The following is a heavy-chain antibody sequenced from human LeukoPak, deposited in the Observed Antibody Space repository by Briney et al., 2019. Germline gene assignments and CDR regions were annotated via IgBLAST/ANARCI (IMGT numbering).Heavy chain of an antibody. Sequence: PGGSLRLSCAVSGLTLANAWMSWVRQAPGKGLEWVGRIKSIPDGGTTDYTAPVKGRFTISRHESEDTLYLQMNSLRAEDTAVYYCTTDRFDWGQGTLVTVSS. CDR1: GLTLANAW. J-gene: IGHJ4*02. CDR2: IKSIPDGGTT. CDR3: TTDRFD. V-gene: IGHV3-15*01.